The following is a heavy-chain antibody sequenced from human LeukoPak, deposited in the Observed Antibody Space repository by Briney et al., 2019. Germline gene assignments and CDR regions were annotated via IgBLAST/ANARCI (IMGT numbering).Heavy chain of an antibody. D-gene: IGHD3-3*01. CDR2: ISSSGSTI. V-gene: IGHV3-48*03. Sequence: GGSLRLSCAASGFTFSSYEMNWVRQAPGKGLEGVSYISSSGSTIYYADSVKGRFTISRDNSKNTLYLQMNSLRAEDTAVYYCAKTPYYDFWSGYLSVGYYYYYMDVWGKGTTVTVSS. CDR3: AKTPYYDFWSGYLSVGYYYYYMDV. J-gene: IGHJ6*03. CDR1: GFTFSSYE.